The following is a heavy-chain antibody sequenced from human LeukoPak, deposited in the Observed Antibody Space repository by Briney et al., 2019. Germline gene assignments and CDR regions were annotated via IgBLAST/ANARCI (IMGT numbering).Heavy chain of an antibody. CDR3: ARDPNGDYIGAFDM. Sequence: GGSLRLSCATSGFTFRSCAMIWVRQAPERGLQWVSGISGSGTYYADFAKGRFTISRDNSKNTLYLQMNSLRAEDTATYYCARDPNGDYIGAFDMWGQGTMVTVSS. J-gene: IGHJ3*02. V-gene: IGHV3-23*01. D-gene: IGHD4-17*01. CDR1: GFTFRSCA. CDR2: ISGSGT.